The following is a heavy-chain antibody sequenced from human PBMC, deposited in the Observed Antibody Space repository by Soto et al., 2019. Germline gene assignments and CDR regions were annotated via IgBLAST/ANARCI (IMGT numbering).Heavy chain of an antibody. Sequence: GGSLRLSCAASGCTFRSYAMSWVRQAPGKGLEWVSGISGSGISTHYADSVKGRFTVSRDNSKNTLCLQMNSLRAEDTAVYNCAKEPVGPDWYFDLWGRGTLVTVS. V-gene: IGHV3-23*01. CDR1: GCTFRSYA. J-gene: IGHJ2*01. CDR3: AKEPVGPDWYFDL. CDR2: ISGSGIST.